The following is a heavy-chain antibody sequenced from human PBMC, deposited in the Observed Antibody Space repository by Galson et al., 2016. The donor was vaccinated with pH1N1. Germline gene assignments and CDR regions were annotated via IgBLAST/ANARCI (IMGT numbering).Heavy chain of an antibody. CDR3: ARSPGYMVTALDN. CDR1: GGTFSSFG. V-gene: IGHV1-69*01. D-gene: IGHD2-21*02. CDR2: IIGMFAKT. Sequence: SGGTFSSFGISWARQAPGQGLEWMGGIIGMFAKTNYAQKFQGRVTITADELTSTAYMDLSSLTSEDTAVYYCARSPGYMVTALDNWGHGTLVTVSS. J-gene: IGHJ4*01.